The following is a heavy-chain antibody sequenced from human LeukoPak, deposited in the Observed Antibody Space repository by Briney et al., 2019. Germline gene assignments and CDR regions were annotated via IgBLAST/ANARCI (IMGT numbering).Heavy chain of an antibody. J-gene: IGHJ4*02. CDR1: GFTFSSYS. Sequence: GGSLRLSCAASGFTFSSYSINWVRQAPGKGLEWVSSISSTSDFIFYADSVKGRLTISRDNAKNSLSLQMNGLGVEDTAVYYCARPRDYQLLSSTDSWGQGTLVTVSS. V-gene: IGHV3-21*01. D-gene: IGHD2-2*01. CDR3: ARPRDYQLLSSTDS. CDR2: ISSTSDFI.